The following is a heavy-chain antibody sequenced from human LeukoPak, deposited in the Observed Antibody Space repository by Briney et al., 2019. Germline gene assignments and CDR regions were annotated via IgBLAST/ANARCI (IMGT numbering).Heavy chain of an antibody. Sequence: SETLSLTCTVSGGSVSSGSYYWSWIRQPPGKGLEWIGYIYYSGSTNYNPSLKSRVTISVDTSKNQFSLKLSSVTAADTAVYYCASRPYYHYGMDVWGQGTTVTVSS. CDR2: IYYSGST. J-gene: IGHJ6*02. CDR3: ASRPYYHYGMDV. CDR1: GGSVSSGSYY. V-gene: IGHV4-61*01.